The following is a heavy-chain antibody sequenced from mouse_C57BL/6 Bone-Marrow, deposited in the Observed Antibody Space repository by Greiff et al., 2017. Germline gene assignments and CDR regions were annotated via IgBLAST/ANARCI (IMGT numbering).Heavy chain of an antibody. J-gene: IGHJ4*01. V-gene: IGHV1-15*01. CDR1: GYTFTDYE. CDR2: IDPETGGT. Sequence: QVQLKQSGAELVRPGASVTLSCKASGYTFTDYEMHWVKQTPVHGLEWIGSIDPETGGTAYNQKFKGKAILTADKSSSPAYLERRSPTSEDSDVYYCTRWYRVDYWGQGTSVTVSS. CDR3: TRWYRVDY. D-gene: IGHD1-1*02.